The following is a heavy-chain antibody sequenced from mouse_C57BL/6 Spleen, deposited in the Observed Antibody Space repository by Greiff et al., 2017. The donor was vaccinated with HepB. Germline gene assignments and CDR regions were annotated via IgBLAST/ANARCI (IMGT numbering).Heavy chain of an antibody. Sequence: EVQVVESGGGLVKPGGSLKLSCAASGFTFSDYGMHWVRQAPEKGLEWVAYISSGSSTIYYADTVKGRFTISRDNAKNTLFLQMTSLRSEDTAMYYCATYYDYVWFAYWGQGTLVTVSA. J-gene: IGHJ3*01. CDR2: ISSGSSTI. CDR3: ATYYDYVWFAY. V-gene: IGHV5-17*01. D-gene: IGHD2-4*01. CDR1: GFTFSDYG.